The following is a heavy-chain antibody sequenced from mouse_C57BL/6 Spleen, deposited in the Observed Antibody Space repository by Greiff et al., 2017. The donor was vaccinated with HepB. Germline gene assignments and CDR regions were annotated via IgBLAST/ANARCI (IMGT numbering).Heavy chain of an antibody. CDR3: ARRSYGTRYFDV. V-gene: IGHV4-1*01. Sequence: EASGVDFSRYWMSWVRRAPGKGLEWIGEINPDSSTINYAPSLKDKFIISRDNAKNTLYLQMSKVRSEDTALYYCARRSYGTRYFDVWGTGTTVTVSS. D-gene: IGHD1-1*01. J-gene: IGHJ1*03. CDR2: INPDSSTI. CDR1: GVDFSRYW.